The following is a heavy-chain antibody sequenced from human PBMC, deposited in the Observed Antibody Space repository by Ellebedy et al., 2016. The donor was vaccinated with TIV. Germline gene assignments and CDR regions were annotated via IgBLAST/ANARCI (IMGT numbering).Heavy chain of an antibody. Sequence: GESLKISCAASGFSVSNNYMNWVRLAPGKGLEWVSVIYSSGSTYYADSVKGRFTISRDSSKNTVYLQMNSLRVEDAAVYYCARDGGNRGWSDPWGQGTLVTVSS. CDR3: ARDGGNRGWSDP. J-gene: IGHJ5*02. CDR1: GFSVSNNY. V-gene: IGHV3-66*01. CDR2: IYSSGST. D-gene: IGHD1-14*01.